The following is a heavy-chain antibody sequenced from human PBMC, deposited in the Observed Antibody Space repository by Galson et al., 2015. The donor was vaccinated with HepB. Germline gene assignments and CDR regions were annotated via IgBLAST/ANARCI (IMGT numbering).Heavy chain of an antibody. V-gene: IGHV2-5*02. CDR2: IYWDYDK. CDR1: GFSLSRSRGSTGVA. Sequence: PALVKPTQTLTLTCTFPGFSLSRSRGSTGVAVGWIRQPPGKALEWLAFIYWDYDKRCSPSLNHRLNIMKDDSQNQVVLTLTNMDPVDTGTYYCAHSSNAEYRFGYGVHQYYFDYWGQGTLVSVSS. J-gene: IGHJ4*02. CDR3: AHSSNAEYRFGYGVHQYYFDY. D-gene: IGHD5-18*01.